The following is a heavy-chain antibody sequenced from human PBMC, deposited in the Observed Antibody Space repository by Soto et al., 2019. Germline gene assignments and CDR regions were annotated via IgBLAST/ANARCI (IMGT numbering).Heavy chain of an antibody. CDR3: ATWAIAVGGEGF. V-gene: IGHV3-48*02. Sequence: PGGSLRLSCEASGFTVSDYSVNWVRQAPGKGLEWISYISSTGDLILYADSVKGRFTIARDIAKNSMYLQMDSLRDEDSAVYYCATWAIAVGGEGFWGQGTLVTVSS. D-gene: IGHD2-21*01. CDR2: ISSTGDLI. CDR1: GFTVSDYS. J-gene: IGHJ4*02.